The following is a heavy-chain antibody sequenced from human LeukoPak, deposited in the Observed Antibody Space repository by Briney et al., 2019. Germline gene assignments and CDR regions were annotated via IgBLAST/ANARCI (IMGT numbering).Heavy chain of an antibody. CDR1: GGTFDNYA. Sequence: GASVKVSCKASGGTFDNYAVSWVREAPGLGLEWMGRIIPMLGKTNSAQKFQDRVTFTADKSTGTAYMELTHLRPDDTAVYFCARGLFGGFAAAPFDHWGQGTLVTVST. CDR3: ARGLFGGFAAAPFDH. CDR2: IIPMLGKT. J-gene: IGHJ4*02. D-gene: IGHD2-2*01. V-gene: IGHV1-69*04.